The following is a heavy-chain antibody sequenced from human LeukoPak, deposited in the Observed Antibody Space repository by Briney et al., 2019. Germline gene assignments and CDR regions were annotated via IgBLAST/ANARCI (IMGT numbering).Heavy chain of an antibody. V-gene: IGHV5-51*01. CDR2: IYPGDSDT. J-gene: IGHJ4*02. D-gene: IGHD2-2*01. CDR1: GYRFTNYW. Sequence: GESLKISCKCSGYRFTNYWIGWVRQLPGKGLGWMGIIYPGDSDTRYSPSFQGQVAISADKSISTAYLQWSSLKASDTAMYYCARVIGYCSSTSCYGHFDYWGQGTLVTVSS. CDR3: ARVIGYCSSTSCYGHFDY.